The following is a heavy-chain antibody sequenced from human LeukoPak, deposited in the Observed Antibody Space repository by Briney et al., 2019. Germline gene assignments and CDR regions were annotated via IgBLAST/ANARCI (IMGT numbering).Heavy chain of an antibody. CDR1: GYSFTSNV. D-gene: IGHD3-9*01. CDR2: ITAYNGNT. V-gene: IGHV1-18*01. Sequence: GASVKVSGKASGYSFTSNVFSWVRQAPGHGLECMGWITAYNGNTNYAQKLQGRVTMTTDTSTSTAYMELRSLRSDDTAVYYCARDGYDILTGYLSPLVDYWGQGTLVTVSS. CDR3: ARDGYDILTGYLSPLVDY. J-gene: IGHJ4*02.